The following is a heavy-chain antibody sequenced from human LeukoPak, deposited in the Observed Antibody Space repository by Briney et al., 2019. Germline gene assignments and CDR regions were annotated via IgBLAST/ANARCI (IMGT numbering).Heavy chain of an antibody. D-gene: IGHD3-10*02. V-gene: IGHV3-21*01. CDR3: ARDFVFAPGG. CDR1: GFTFSTYS. CDR2: ISSSSSYI. J-gene: IGHJ1*01. Sequence: GGSLRLSCAASGFTFSTYSMNWVRQAPGKGLEWVSSISSSSSYIYYADSVKGRFTISRDNAKNSLYLQMNSLRAEDTAVYCCARDFVFAPGGWGQGTLVTVSS.